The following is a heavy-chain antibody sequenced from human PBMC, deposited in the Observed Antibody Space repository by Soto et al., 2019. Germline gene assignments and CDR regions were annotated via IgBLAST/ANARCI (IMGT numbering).Heavy chain of an antibody. CDR3: ARQYYGSGSYPYYYGMDV. V-gene: IGHV5-51*01. CDR1: GCSFTSYW. J-gene: IGHJ6*02. CDR2: IYPGDSDT. Sequence: GESLKISCKGSGCSFTSYWIGWVRQMPGKGLEWMGIIYPGDSDTRYSPSFQGQVTISADKSISTAYLQWSSLKASDTAMYYCARQYYGSGSYPYYYGMDVWGQGTTVTVSS. D-gene: IGHD3-10*01.